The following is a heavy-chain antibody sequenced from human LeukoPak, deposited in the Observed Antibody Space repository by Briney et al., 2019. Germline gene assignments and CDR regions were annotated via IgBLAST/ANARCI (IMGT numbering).Heavy chain of an antibody. Sequence: GGSLRLSCAASGFTFSSYWMHWVRHAPGKGLVWVSRINSDGSSTSYADSVKGRFTISRDNAKNTLYLQVNSLRAEDTAVYYCARDQEGTSNFDYWGQGTLVTVSS. CDR3: ARDQEGTSNFDY. D-gene: IGHD1-7*01. CDR1: GFTFSSYW. CDR2: INSDGSST. J-gene: IGHJ4*02. V-gene: IGHV3-74*01.